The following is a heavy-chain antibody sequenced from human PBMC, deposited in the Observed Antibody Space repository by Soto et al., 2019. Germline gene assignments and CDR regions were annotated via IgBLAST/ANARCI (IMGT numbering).Heavy chain of an antibody. D-gene: IGHD1-26*01. J-gene: IGHJ4*02. Sequence: QVQLQESGPGLVKTSETLSLACSVSGVSVSSDDYYWNWIRQPPGKGLEWIRYNHIRGRTNYNPSLGSRVAISLDTSKNQFSLALTSVTAAETAIYYCAGLLDINSWPLDFWGQVTLVTVSS. V-gene: IGHV4-61*08. CDR2: NHIRGRT. CDR3: AGLLDINSWPLDF. CDR1: GVSVSSDDYY.